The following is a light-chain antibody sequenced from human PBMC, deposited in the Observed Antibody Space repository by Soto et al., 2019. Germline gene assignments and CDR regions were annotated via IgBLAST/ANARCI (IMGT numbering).Light chain of an antibody. CDR3: QQYGDWPGA. CDR2: DAS. CDR1: QSVGSK. V-gene: IGKV3D-15*01. Sequence: EIVITQSPPTLSVSPGERATLSCRASQSVGSKLAWYQQRPGQAPRLLIYDASNRATGIPARFSGSGSGTEFSLTISSLQSEDFAVYSCQQYGDWPGAFGGGTKVDIK. J-gene: IGKJ4*01.